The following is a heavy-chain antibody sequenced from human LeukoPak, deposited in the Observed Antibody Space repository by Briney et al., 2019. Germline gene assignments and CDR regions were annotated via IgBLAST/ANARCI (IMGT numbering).Heavy chain of an antibody. Sequence: GGSLRLSCAASGFTFSSYGMHWVRQAPGKGLEWVAFIRYDGSNKYYADSVKGRFIISRDNSKNTLYLQMNSLRAEDTAVYYCAKDGSTAMVPGDYWGQGTLVTVSS. V-gene: IGHV3-30*02. J-gene: IGHJ4*02. CDR3: AKDGSTAMVPGDY. D-gene: IGHD5-18*01. CDR1: GFTFSSYG. CDR2: IRYDGSNK.